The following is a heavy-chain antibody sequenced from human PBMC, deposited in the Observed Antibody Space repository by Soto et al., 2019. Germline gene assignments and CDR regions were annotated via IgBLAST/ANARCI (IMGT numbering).Heavy chain of an antibody. J-gene: IGHJ4*02. V-gene: IGHV4-59*01. CDR1: GGSISGDY. CDR3: ARGSNHYYFGY. Sequence: PSETLSLTCTVSGGSISGDYWSWIRQPPGKGLEWIGYIYYSGSTNYNPSLKSRLTIPVDTSKNQFSLKLSSVTAADTAVYYCARGSNHYYFGYWGQGTLVTVSS. D-gene: IGHD1-26*01. CDR2: IYYSGST.